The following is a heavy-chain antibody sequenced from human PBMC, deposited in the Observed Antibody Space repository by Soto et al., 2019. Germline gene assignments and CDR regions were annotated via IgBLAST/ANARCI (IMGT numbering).Heavy chain of an antibody. J-gene: IGHJ4*02. CDR2: ISGSGGST. V-gene: IGHV3-23*01. D-gene: IGHD3-3*01. CDR3: AKDHMFLEWFPAYDFDY. CDR1: GFTFSSYA. Sequence: EVQLLESGGGLVQPGGSLRLSCAASGFTFSSYAMSWVRQAPGKGLEWVSAISGSGGSTYYADSVKGRFTISRDNSKNTLYLQMNSLRAEDTAVYYCAKDHMFLEWFPAYDFDYWGQGTLVTVSS.